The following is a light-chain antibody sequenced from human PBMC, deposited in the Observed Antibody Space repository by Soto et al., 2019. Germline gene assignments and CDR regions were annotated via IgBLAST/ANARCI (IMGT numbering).Light chain of an antibody. CDR3: QQYKNWPLT. J-gene: IGKJ4*01. Sequence: DIVMTQSPATLSVSPGGRATFSCRASQSVSSNLAWYQQKPGQAPRLLIYGASTRATGFPARFSGSGSGTEFTLTISSLQSEDFAVYYCQQYKNWPLTFGGGTRVEIK. V-gene: IGKV3-15*01. CDR1: QSVSSN. CDR2: GAS.